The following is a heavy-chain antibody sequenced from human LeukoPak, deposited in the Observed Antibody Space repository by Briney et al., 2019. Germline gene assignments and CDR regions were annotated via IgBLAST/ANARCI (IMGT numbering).Heavy chain of an antibody. D-gene: IGHD3-10*01. CDR3: ARDPGRVRGGIFDY. V-gene: IGHV3-21*01. J-gene: IGHJ4*02. CDR2: ISSSSSYI. CDR1: GFTFSSYG. Sequence: PGGSLRLSCAASGFTFSSYGMSWVRQAPGKGLEWVSSISSSSSYIYYADSVKGRFTISRDNAKNSLYLQMNSLRAEDTAVYYCARDPGRVRGGIFDYWGQGTLVTVSS.